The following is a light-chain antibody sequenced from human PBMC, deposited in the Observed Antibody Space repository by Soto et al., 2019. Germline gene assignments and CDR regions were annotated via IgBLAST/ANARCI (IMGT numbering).Light chain of an antibody. J-gene: IGKJ3*01. Sequence: VVMTQSPGTLSVSPGEGVTLSCRASQSVGNSLAWYQQKPGQAPRLLIFGASTRVTGIPARFSGSGSGTEFTLTITSLQSEDFAVYYCQQRSNWPRFTFGPGTKVDIK. CDR3: QQRSNWPRFT. CDR2: GAS. CDR1: QSVGNS. V-gene: IGKV3-15*01.